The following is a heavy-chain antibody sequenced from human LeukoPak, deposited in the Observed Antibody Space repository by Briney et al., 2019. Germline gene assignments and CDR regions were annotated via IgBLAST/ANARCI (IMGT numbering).Heavy chain of an antibody. D-gene: IGHD5-18*01. CDR3: ATEVTD. CDR1: GYTFSGYY. J-gene: IGHJ4*02. Sequence: GASVKVSCKASGYTFSGYYMHWVRQAPGQGLEWMGWINSNSGGTKYAQKFQGRVTMTRDTSISTAYMELSRLRSDDTAVYYCATEVTDWGQGTLVTVSS. CDR2: INSNSGGT. V-gene: IGHV1-2*02.